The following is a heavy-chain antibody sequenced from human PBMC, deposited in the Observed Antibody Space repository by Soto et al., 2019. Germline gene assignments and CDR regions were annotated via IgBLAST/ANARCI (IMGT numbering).Heavy chain of an antibody. CDR1: GYMFTAYN. Sequence: QVQLVQSGAEVKKPGASVTFSCKSSGYMFTAYNVHWVRQAPGQGLEWMGTINPSDGSTSFTQKFQGRVTMTRDTSTSTVYLEQSRLRSDDTAVYYCARPAVAAAGTDSWFAPWGQGSLVIVSA. D-gene: IGHD6-13*01. CDR2: INPSDGST. CDR3: ARPAVAAAGTDSWFAP. J-gene: IGHJ5*02. V-gene: IGHV1-46*01.